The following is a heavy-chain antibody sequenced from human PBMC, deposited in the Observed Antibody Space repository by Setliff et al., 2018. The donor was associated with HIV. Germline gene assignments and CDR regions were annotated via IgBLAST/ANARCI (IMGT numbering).Heavy chain of an antibody. V-gene: IGHV4-39*07. J-gene: IGHJ4*02. CDR2: INHSGST. CDR3: ARGAVLRYFDWLSLFDY. D-gene: IGHD3-9*01. Sequence: PSETLSLTCTVSGGSIARGGYYWGWVRQPPGKGLEWIGGINHSGSTNYNPSLKSRVTISVDTSKNQFSLKLSSVTAADTAVYYCARGAVLRYFDWLSLFDYWGQGTLVTVSS. CDR1: GGSIARGGYY.